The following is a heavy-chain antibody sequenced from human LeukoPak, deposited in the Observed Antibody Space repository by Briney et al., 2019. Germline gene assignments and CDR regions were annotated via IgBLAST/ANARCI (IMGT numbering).Heavy chain of an antibody. V-gene: IGHV1-2*02. CDR2: INPNSGDT. J-gene: IGHJ5*02. CDR1: GYTFSDYY. CDR3: ARGLWDDRPKYNWFDP. D-gene: IGHD3-16*01. Sequence: ASVKVSCKASGYTFSDYYIHWVRQAPGQGLEWMGWINPNSGDTNYAQKLQGRVTMTTDTSTSTAYMELRSLRSDDTAVYYCARGLWDDRPKYNWFDPWGQGTLVTVSS.